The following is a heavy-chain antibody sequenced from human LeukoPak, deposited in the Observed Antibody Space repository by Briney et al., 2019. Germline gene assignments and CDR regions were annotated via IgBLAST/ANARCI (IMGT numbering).Heavy chain of an antibody. D-gene: IGHD6-19*01. CDR3: AREADSSGWSLYNWFDP. Sequence: PSETLSLTCGVSGGAITNYYWNWLRQAPGKGLEWIGRIYTSGSTNYNPSLKSRVTISVDTSKNQFSLKLSSVTAADTAVYYCAREADSSGWSLYNWFDPWGQGTLVTVSS. V-gene: IGHV4-4*07. J-gene: IGHJ5*02. CDR1: GGAITNYY. CDR2: IYTSGST.